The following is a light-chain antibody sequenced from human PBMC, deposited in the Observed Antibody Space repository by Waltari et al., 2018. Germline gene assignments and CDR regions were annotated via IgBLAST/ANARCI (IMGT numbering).Light chain of an antibody. CDR2: NTN. J-gene: IGLJ2*01. CDR1: SSNIATNY. Sequence: QSVLTQPPSASGAPGQSVTISCSGTSSNIATNYVYWYQQLSGEAPKLLIYNTNQRPSGVPARFSGSKSGTSASLAISGLQSEDEADDYCSAWDSSLSVLFGGGTRLTVL. V-gene: IGLV1-47*02. CDR3: SAWDSSLSVL.